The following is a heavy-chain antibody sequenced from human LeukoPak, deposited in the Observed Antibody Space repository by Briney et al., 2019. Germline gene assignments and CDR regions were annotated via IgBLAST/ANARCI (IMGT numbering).Heavy chain of an antibody. Sequence: GGSLRLSCAASGFTFSSYSMNWVRQAPGKGLEWVSSISSSSSYIYYADSVKGRFTISRDNSKNTLYLQMNSLRAEDTAVYYCARGVSCSSTSCDDYWGQGTLVTVSS. CDR3: ARGVSCSSTSCDDY. J-gene: IGHJ4*02. D-gene: IGHD2-2*01. CDR2: ISSSSSYI. V-gene: IGHV3-21*01. CDR1: GFTFSSYS.